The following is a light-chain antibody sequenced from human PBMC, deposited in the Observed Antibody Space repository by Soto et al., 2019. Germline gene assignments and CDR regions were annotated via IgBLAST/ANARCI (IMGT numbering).Light chain of an antibody. J-gene: IGLJ2*01. CDR2: EDN. V-gene: IGLV2-23*01. CDR1: WSDVGGYNL. Sequence: QSVLTQPASVSGSPGQSITISCTGTWSDVGGYNLVSWYQQHPGRAPKLMIYEDNKRPSGVPNRFSASKSGNTASLTISGLQAEDEADYHCCSYAGSTIHVVFGGGTKLTVL. CDR3: CSYAGSTIHVV.